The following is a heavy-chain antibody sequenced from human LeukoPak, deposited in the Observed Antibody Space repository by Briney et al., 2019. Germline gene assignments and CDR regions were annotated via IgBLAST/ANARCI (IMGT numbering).Heavy chain of an antibody. J-gene: IGHJ2*01. CDR2: VSGSGGTI. V-gene: IGHV3-48*01. CDR1: GFTLSGYS. CDR3: ARDRLRTWYLDL. Sequence: PGGSLRLSCAASGFTLSGYSLNWVRQAPGKGLEWISYVSGSGGTIYYADSVMGRFTTSRDNAKNSLYLQMNSLRAEDTAVYYCARDRLRTWYLDLWGRGTLVTVSS. D-gene: IGHD2-8*01.